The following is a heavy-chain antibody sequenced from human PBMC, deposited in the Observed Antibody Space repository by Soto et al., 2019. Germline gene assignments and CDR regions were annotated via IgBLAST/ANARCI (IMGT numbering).Heavy chain of an antibody. CDR1: GGSFSGYY. CDR2: INHSGST. CDR3: ARTVVAATPWFDP. J-gene: IGHJ5*02. D-gene: IGHD2-15*01. V-gene: IGHV4-34*01. Sequence: SETLSLTCAVYGGSFSGYYWSWIRQPPGKGLEWIGEINHSGSTNYNPSLKSRVTISVDTSKNQFSLKLSSVTAADTAVYYCARTVVAATPWFDPWGQGTLVTVSS.